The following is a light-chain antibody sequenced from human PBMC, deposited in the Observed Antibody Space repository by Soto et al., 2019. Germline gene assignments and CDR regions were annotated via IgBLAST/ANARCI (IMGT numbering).Light chain of an antibody. J-gene: IGKJ2*01. V-gene: IGKV3-15*01. CDR3: QQDDKWPYT. CDR1: QSVGSN. CDR2: GAF. Sequence: EIVLTQSPATLSVSPGERATLSCRTSQSVGSNLAWYQQRPGQAPRLLIYGAFIRAPGFPVNFRGTGSGSEVTLTSSRLQSEDGALYYCQQDDKWPYTFGQGTNVEIK.